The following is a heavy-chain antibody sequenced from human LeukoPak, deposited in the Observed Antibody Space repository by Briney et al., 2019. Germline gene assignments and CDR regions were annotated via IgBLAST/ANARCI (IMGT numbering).Heavy chain of an antibody. V-gene: IGHV3-20*04. Sequence: PGGTLRLSCAASGFTFSSYGMSWVRQAPGKGLEWVSGISWNSGSIGYADSVKGRFTISRDNAKNSLYLQMNSLRAEDTAVYYCARARYDSSGYYPILDYWGQGTLVTVSS. D-gene: IGHD3-22*01. CDR2: ISWNSGSI. J-gene: IGHJ4*02. CDR3: ARARYDSSGYYPILDY. CDR1: GFTFSSYG.